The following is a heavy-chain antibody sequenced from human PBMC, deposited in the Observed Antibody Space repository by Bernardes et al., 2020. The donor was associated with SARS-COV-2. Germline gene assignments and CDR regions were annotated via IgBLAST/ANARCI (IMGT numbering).Heavy chain of an antibody. J-gene: IGHJ6*02. V-gene: IGHV1-69*04. Sequence: SMKVSCKASGGTFSSYAISWVRQAPGQGLEWMGRIIPFLGIANYAQKFQGRVTLTADKSTTTADMDLSSLTSEDTAVYYCARAPSDRYGMDVWGQGTTVTVSS. CDR3: ARAPSDRYGMDV. CDR2: IIPFLGIA. CDR1: GGTFSSYA. D-gene: IGHD3-22*01.